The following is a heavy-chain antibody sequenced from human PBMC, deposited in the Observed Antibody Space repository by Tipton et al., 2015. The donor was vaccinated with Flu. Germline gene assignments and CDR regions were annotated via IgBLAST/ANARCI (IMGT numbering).Heavy chain of an antibody. D-gene: IGHD3-10*01. V-gene: IGHV1-2*02. Sequence: QLVQSGAEVRRPGAPVKDSCQASGYTFTAYYIHWVRQAPGQGLEWMGWINPKDGFEYTAQKFYGRVTMTRDTSLNTAYMELTGLTFDDTAVYYCARDFTPYYDGEGRPLPGKYFDYWGQGTPVAVSS. CDR1: GYTFTAYY. J-gene: IGHJ4*01. CDR2: INPKDGFE. CDR3: ARDFTPYYDGEGRPLPGKYFDY.